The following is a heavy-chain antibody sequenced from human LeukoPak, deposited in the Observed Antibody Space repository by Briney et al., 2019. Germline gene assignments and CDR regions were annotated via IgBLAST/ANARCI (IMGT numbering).Heavy chain of an antibody. J-gene: IGHJ4*02. CDR2: IRHDGSIK. Sequence: GGSLRLSCAASGFIFSTYGMYWVRQAPGKGLEWVAFIRHDGSIKNYADSVKGRSTISRDNAKNTLYLQMNSLRAEDAAVYYCTRDTFGARDSWGQGTLVTVSS. V-gene: IGHV3-30*02. D-gene: IGHD3-10*01. CDR1: GFIFSTYG. CDR3: TRDTFGARDS.